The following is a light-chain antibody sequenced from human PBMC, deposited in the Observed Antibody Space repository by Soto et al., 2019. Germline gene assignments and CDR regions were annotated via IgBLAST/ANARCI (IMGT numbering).Light chain of an antibody. CDR2: KAS. CDR1: QSVSSW. Sequence: KMSQSPSTLSASIGDRVTITCRASQSVSSWLAWYQQKPGKAPKLLIYKASILQSGVPSRFSGSGSGTEFTLTISSLQPDDFATYHCQQYNSYSRTFAQGTKVAIK. J-gene: IGKJ1*01. V-gene: IGKV1-5*03. CDR3: QQYNSYSRT.